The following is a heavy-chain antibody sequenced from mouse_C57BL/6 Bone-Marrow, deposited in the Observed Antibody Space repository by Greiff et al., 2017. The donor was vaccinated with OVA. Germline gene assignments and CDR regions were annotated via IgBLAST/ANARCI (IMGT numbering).Heavy chain of an antibody. D-gene: IGHD2-3*01. CDR2: IWRGGST. V-gene: IGHV2-5*01. CDR1: GFSLTSYG. Sequence: QVQLKESGPGLVQPSQSLSITCTVSGFSLTSYGVHWVRQSPGKGLEWLGVIWRGGSTDYNAAFMSRLSITKDNSKSQVFFKMNSLQADDTAIYYCAKNWDDGYGAYWYFDVWGTGTTVTVSS. J-gene: IGHJ1*03. CDR3: AKNWDDGYGAYWYFDV.